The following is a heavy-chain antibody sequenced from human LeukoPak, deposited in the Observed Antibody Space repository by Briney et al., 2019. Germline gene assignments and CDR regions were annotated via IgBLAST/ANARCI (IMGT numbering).Heavy chain of an antibody. CDR1: GGTFSSYA. V-gene: IGHV1-69*13. CDR2: IIPIFGTA. D-gene: IGHD2-2*01. Sequence: ASVKVSCKASGGTFSSYAISWVRQAPGQGLEWMGGIIPIFGTANYAQKFQGRVTITSDESTSTAYMELSSLRSEDTAVHYCARVGGYCSSTSCYGYYFDYWGQGTLVTVSS. J-gene: IGHJ4*02. CDR3: ARVGGYCSSTSCYGYYFDY.